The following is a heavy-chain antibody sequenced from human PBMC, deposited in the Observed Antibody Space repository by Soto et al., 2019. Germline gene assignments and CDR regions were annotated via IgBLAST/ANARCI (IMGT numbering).Heavy chain of an antibody. J-gene: IGHJ6*04. CDR2: ISAYNGNT. D-gene: IGHD6-6*01. CDR3: AREVRSSSTYCYGMDV. CDR1: GYTFTSYG. Sequence: GASVQVSCKASGYTFTSYGISWVRQAPGQGLEWMGWISAYNGNTNYAQKLQGRVTMTTDTSTSTAYMELRSLRSDDTAVYYCAREVRSSSTYCYGMDVWGKGTTATVAA. V-gene: IGHV1-18*04.